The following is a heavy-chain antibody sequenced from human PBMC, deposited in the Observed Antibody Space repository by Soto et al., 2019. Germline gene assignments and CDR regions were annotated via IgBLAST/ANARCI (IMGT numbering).Heavy chain of an antibody. J-gene: IGHJ6*03. V-gene: IGHV3-64*01. CDR3: ARRARADFYYMDV. CDR1: GFTLSGYA. CDR2: ISSNGVGT. D-gene: IGHD6-6*01. Sequence: EVQLAESGGGLAQPGGSLRLSCAASGFTLSGYAMDWVRQAPGKGLEYVSGISSNGVGTYYANSVQGRFTISRDNSKNTVYLQMGSLRPEDMAVSYCARRARADFYYMDVWGKGTTVTVSS.